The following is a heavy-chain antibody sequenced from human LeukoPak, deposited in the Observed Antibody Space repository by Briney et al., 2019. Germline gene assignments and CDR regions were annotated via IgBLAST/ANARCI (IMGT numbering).Heavy chain of an antibody. CDR2: ISYDGSNK. Sequence: GESLRLSCAASGFTFSSYGMHWVRQAPGKGLEWVAVISYDGSNKYYADSVKGRFTISRDNSKNTLYLQMNSLRAEDTAVYYCAKDRSGRYFDYWGQGALVTVSS. D-gene: IGHD3-10*01. V-gene: IGHV3-30*18. J-gene: IGHJ4*02. CDR3: AKDRSGRYFDY. CDR1: GFTFSSYG.